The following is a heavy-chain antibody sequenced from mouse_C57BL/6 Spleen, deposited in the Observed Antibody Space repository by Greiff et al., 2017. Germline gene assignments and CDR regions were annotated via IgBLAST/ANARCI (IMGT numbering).Heavy chain of an antibody. CDR2: IDPSDSYT. V-gene: IGHV1-69*01. Sequence: QQSCKASGYTFTSYWMHWVKQRPGQGLEWIGEIDPSDSYTNYNQKFKGKSTLTVDKSSSTAYMQLSSLTSEDSAVYYCARPLITTVVGAYWGQGTLVTVSA. CDR3: ARPLITTVVGAY. CDR1: GYTFTSYW. J-gene: IGHJ3*01. D-gene: IGHD1-1*01.